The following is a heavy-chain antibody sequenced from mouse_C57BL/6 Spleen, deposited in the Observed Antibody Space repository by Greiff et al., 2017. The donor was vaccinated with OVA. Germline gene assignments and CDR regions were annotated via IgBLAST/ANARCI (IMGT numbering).Heavy chain of an antibody. Sequence: SGAELVRPGASVTLSCKASGYTFTDYEMHWVKQTPVHGLEWIGAIDPETGGTAYNQKFKGKAILTADKSSSTAYMELRSLTSEDSAVYYCTRWLPRRGAMDYWGQGTSVTVSS. CDR2: IDPETGGT. CDR3: TRWLPRRGAMDY. D-gene: IGHD2-2*01. CDR1: GYTFTDYE. J-gene: IGHJ4*01. V-gene: IGHV1-15*01.